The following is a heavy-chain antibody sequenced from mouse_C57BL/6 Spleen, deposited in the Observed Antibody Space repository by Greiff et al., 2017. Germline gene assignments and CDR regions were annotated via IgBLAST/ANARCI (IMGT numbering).Heavy chain of an antibody. J-gene: IGHJ2*01. D-gene: IGHD3-2*02. CDR1: GFTFSDYY. CDR3: ARAGAAQAYYFDY. Sequence: EVKLMESEGGLVQPGSSMKLSCTASGFTFSDYYMAWVRQVPEKGLEWVANINYDGSSTYYLDSLKSRFIISRDNAKNILYLQMSSLKSEDTATYYCARAGAAQAYYFDYWGQGTTLTVSS. CDR2: INYDGSST. V-gene: IGHV5-16*01.